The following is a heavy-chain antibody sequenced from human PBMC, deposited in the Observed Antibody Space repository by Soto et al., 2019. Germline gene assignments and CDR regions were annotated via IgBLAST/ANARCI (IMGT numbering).Heavy chain of an antibody. CDR3: ATAASTFGADSDY. V-gene: IGHV1-69*08. CDR1: GDTFNSHS. Sequence: QVQLVQSGAEVKKPGSSVKVSCKASGDTFNSHSFTWVRQAPGQGLEWMGRIITFIGTERHAQKIKDRITISADTYTGAVYLELHSLRPDDTARYYCATAASTFGADSDYWGQGTLVTVSS. J-gene: IGHJ4*02. CDR2: IITFIGTE. D-gene: IGHD3-3*01.